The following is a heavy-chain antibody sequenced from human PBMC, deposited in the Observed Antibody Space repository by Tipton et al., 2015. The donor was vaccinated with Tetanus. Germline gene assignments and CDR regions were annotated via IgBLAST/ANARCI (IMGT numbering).Heavy chain of an antibody. CDR1: GGSISGYF. V-gene: IGHV4-59*01. CDR2: VYYTGST. D-gene: IGHD6-13*01. J-gene: IGHJ5*02. CDR3: ARGPIVYSISLSGFDP. Sequence: LRLSCTVSGGSISGYFWTWIRQPPGKGLECIGYVYYTGSTNHNPPFESRVTISVDTSKNQFSLKLSSVTAADTAVYYCARGPIVYSISLSGFDPWGQGTLVTVSS.